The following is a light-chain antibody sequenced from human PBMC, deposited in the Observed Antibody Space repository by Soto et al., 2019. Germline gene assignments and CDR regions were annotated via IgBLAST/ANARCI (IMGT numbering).Light chain of an antibody. V-gene: IGKV3-20*01. J-gene: IGKJ2*01. CDR2: GAS. CDR1: QSVSSSF. CDR3: QLPDSSPLT. Sequence: EIVLTQSPGTLSLSPGERATLSCRASQSVSSSFLAWYQQRPGQAPRLLIFGASSRATGIPDRFSGSGSGTDFSLTISRLEPENFALYYCQLPDSSPLTFGQGTYLEI.